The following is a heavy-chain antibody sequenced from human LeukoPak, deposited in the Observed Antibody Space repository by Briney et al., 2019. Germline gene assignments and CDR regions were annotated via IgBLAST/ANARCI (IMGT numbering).Heavy chain of an antibody. V-gene: IGHV4-4*07. D-gene: IGHD6-13*01. CDR3: ARLYSSSWYGYNWFDP. CDR1: GGSISSYY. Sequence: SETLSLTCTVSGGSISSYYWSWIRQPAGKGLEWIGRIYTSGSTNYNPSLKSRVTISVDTSKNQFSLKLSSVTAADTAVYYCARLYSSSWYGYNWFDPWGQGTLVTVSS. J-gene: IGHJ5*02. CDR2: IYTSGST.